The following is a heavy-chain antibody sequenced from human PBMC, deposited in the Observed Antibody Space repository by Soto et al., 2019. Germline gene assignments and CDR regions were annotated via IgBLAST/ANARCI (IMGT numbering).Heavy chain of an antibody. D-gene: IGHD2-15*01. CDR3: ARDYCSGGSCYSGY. Sequence: GGSLRLSCAASGFTVSSNYMSWVRQAPGKGLEWVSVIYSGGSTYYADSVKDRFTISRDNSKNTLYLQMNSLRAEDTAVYYCARDYCSGGSCYSGYWGQGTLVTVSS. V-gene: IGHV3-53*01. CDR1: GFTVSSNY. J-gene: IGHJ4*02. CDR2: IYSGGST.